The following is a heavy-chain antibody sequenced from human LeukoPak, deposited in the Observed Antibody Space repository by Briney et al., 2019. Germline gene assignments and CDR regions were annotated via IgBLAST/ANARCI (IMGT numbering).Heavy chain of an antibody. V-gene: IGHV3-23*01. CDR3: ARSGSSWYRFDY. CDR1: GFTFSSYA. J-gene: IGHJ4*02. Sequence: PGGSLRLSCEASGFTFSSYAMSWVRQAPGKGLEWVSVVSGSGSSTYSADSVKGRFTISRDNPKNTLFLQMNSLRAEDTAVYYCARSGSSWYRFDYWGQGTLVTVSS. D-gene: IGHD6-13*01. CDR2: VSGSGSST.